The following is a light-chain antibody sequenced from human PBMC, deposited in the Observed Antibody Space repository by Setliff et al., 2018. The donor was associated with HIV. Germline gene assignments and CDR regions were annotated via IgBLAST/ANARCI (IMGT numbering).Light chain of an antibody. CDR2: GVS. CDR1: SSDVGRSKY. V-gene: IGLV2-14*01. CDR3: SSSTTTSANDV. Sequence: QSVLTQPASVSGSPGQSVTISCTGTSSDVGRSKYVSWYQQHPGKAPKLMIFGVSNRPSGVSNRFSGSKSDNTASLTISGLQAEDEADYYCSSSTTTSANDVVGTGTKVTVL. J-gene: IGLJ1*01.